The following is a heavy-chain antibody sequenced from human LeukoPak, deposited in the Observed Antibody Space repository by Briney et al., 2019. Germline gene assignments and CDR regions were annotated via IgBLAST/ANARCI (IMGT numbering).Heavy chain of an antibody. V-gene: IGHV4-61*10. D-gene: IGHD1-26*01. CDR3: ARGRVVGAVGN. J-gene: IGHJ4*02. CDR2: IYYSGST. CDR1: GGSISSGSYY. Sequence: SETLSLTCTVSGGSISSGSYYWSWIRQPAGKGLEWIGYIYYSGSTNYNPSLKSRVTISVDSSKNQFSLKMSSVTAADTAVYYCARGRVVGAVGNWGQGTLVTVSS.